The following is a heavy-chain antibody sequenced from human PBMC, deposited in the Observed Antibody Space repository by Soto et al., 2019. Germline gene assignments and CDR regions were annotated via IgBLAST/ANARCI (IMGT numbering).Heavy chain of an antibody. V-gene: IGHV4-4*07. D-gene: IGHD3-10*01. CDR2: ISTSGSS. J-gene: IGHJ4*02. CDR3: AREIVAGSGIWNY. CDR1: GGSISSYY. Sequence: QLRESGPGLVKPSETLSLTCTVSGGSISSYYWSWIRQPAGKGLEWIGRISTSGSSNYNPSLTSRVTMSADSSKKQFSLKLSSVTAADTAVYYCAREIVAGSGIWNYWGQGTLVTVSS.